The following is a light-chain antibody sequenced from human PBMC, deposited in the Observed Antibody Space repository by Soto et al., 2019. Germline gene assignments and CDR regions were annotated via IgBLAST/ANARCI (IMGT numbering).Light chain of an antibody. Sequence: QSVLTQPPSASGSPGQSVTMSCTGTKNDIGVYDFVSWYQHHPGKAPRLIIYEVVQRPSGVPDRFSGSKSGNTASLAVSGLRAADEADYFCKSYAGSNTYVFGSGTKVTVL. CDR3: KSYAGSNTYV. J-gene: IGLJ1*01. CDR1: KNDIGVYDF. CDR2: EVV. V-gene: IGLV2-8*01.